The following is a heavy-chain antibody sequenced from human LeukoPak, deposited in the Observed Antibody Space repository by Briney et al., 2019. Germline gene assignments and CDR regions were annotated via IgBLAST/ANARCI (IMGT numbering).Heavy chain of an antibody. D-gene: IGHD3-3*01. V-gene: IGHV3-30*02. CDR1: GFTFSGYG. CDR2: IRYDGSNK. CDR3: AKASKGIRFLEWLYFDY. J-gene: IGHJ4*02. Sequence: GGSLRLSCAASGFTFSGYGMHWVRQAPGKGLEWVAFIRYDGSNKYYADSVKGRFTISRDNSKNTLYLQMNSLRAEDTAVYYCAKASKGIRFLEWLYFDYWGQGTLVTVSS.